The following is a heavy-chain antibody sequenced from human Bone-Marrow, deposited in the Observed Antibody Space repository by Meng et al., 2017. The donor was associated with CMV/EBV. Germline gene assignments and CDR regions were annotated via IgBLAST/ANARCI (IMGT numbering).Heavy chain of an antibody. CDR2: LSPYTGDT. V-gene: IGHV1-8*01. D-gene: IGHD2-2*01. Sequence: ASVKVSCKASGYTFASYDINWVRQAPGQGLEWMGWLSPYTGDTGYAQKFQGRVTFSKEMSIRTADVELSSLRSADTAVYFCASTNCSTSTCYQGAGGYWGQGTLVTVSS. CDR1: GYTFASYD. CDR3: ASTNCSTSTCYQGAGGY. J-gene: IGHJ4*02.